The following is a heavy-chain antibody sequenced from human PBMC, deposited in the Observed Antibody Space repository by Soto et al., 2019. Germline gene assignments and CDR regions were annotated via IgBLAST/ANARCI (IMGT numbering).Heavy chain of an antibody. V-gene: IGHV6-1*01. CDR2: AYYRSQWYY. Sequence: PSRGLEWLGRAYYRSQWYYDSAVSVRSRITVIPDTSKNQFSLKLSSVTAADTAVYYCARDDYVYYGMDVWGQGTTVTVSS. CDR3: ARDDYVYYGMDV. J-gene: IGHJ6*02.